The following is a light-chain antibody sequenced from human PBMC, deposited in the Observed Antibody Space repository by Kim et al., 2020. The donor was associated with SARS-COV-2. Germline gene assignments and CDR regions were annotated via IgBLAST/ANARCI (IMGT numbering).Light chain of an antibody. CDR1: RSVLYNSDNKNY. V-gene: IGKV4-1*01. CDR2: WAS. J-gene: IGKJ2*01. Sequence: DIVTTQSPDSLAVSLGERATINCKSSRSVLYNSDNKNYLAWYQQKPGQPPKLLIYWASTRESGVPDRFSGSGSGTDFTLTISSLQAADVAVYYCHQYYNIPYTFGQGTKLEI. CDR3: HQYYNIPYT.